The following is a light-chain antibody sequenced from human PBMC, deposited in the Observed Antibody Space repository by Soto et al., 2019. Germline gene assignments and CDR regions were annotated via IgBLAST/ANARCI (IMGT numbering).Light chain of an antibody. V-gene: IGKV3-20*01. CDR3: QQYDTSLPYT. CDR1: QSVNNNY. J-gene: IGKJ4*01. Sequence: EIVLTQSPGTLSLSPGDRATLSCEASQSVNNNYLAWYQHKPGQAPRLLIYGASSRATGIPDSFSGSGSGTDFTLTISRLEPEDFAVFYCQQYDTSLPYTFGGGTKVDIK. CDR2: GAS.